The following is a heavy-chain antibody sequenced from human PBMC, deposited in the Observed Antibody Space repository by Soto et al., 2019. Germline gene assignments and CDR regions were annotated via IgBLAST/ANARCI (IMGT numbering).Heavy chain of an antibody. V-gene: IGHV3-30*18. CDR1: GFTFSSYG. D-gene: IGHD6-19*01. CDR2: ISYDGSNK. CDR3: AKDTSQWLVNLYY. Sequence: GGSLRLSCAASGFTFSSYGMHWVRQAPGKGLEWVAVISYDGSNKYYADSVKGRFTISRDNSKDTLYLQMNSLRAEDTAVYYCAKDTSQWLVNLYYWGQGTLVTVSS. J-gene: IGHJ4*02.